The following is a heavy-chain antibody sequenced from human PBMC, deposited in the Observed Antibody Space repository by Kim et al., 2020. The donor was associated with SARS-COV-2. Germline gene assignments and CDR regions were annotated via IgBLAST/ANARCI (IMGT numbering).Heavy chain of an antibody. CDR1: GYTFTGYY. Sequence: ASVKVSCKASGYTFTGYYMHWVRQAPGQGLEWMGWINPNSGGTNYAQKFQGRVTMTRDTSISTAYMELSRLRSDDTAVYYCARARGYSGYGSGLSIWGQGTMVTVSS. CDR2: INPNSGGT. D-gene: IGHD5-12*01. J-gene: IGHJ3*02. CDR3: ARARGYSGYGSGLSI. V-gene: IGHV1-2*02.